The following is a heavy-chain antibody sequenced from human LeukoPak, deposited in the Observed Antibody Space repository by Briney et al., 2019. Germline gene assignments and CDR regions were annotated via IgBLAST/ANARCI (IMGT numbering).Heavy chain of an antibody. Sequence: SVKVSCKASGGTFSSYAISWVRQAPGQGLEWMGVIIPIFGTANYAQKFQGRVTITTDESTSTAYMELSSLRSEDTAVYYCATRPISSITMMIVVIGDDAFDIWGQGTMVTVSS. V-gene: IGHV1-69*05. D-gene: IGHD3-22*01. CDR2: IIPIFGTA. J-gene: IGHJ3*02. CDR1: GGTFSSYA. CDR3: ATRPISSITMMIVVIGDDAFDI.